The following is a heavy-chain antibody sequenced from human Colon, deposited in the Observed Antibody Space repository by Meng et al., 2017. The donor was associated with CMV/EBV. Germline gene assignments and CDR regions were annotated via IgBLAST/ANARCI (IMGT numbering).Heavy chain of an antibody. V-gene: IGHV3-23*01. CDR1: GFTFSSYA. CDR2: ISDSGGST. J-gene: IGHJ4*02. D-gene: IGHD2-8*01. Sequence: GGSLRLSCAASGFTFSSYAMSWVRQAPGRGLEWVSAISDSGGSTYHADSVKGRFTLSRDNSRNTLYLQMNSLRAEDTAVYYCAKAPSPYCSNCVCYSFDFWGQGTLVTVSS. CDR3: AKAPSPYCSNCVCYSFDF.